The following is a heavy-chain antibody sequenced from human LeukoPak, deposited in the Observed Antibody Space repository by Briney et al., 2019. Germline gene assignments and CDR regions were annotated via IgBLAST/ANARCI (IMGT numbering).Heavy chain of an antibody. CDR3: AKGSSPYSSSWYVY. Sequence: GGSLRLSCAASGFTFSDYYMSWIRQAPGKGLEWVSAISGSGGSTYYADSVKGRFTISRDNSKSTLYLQMNSLRAEDTAVYYCAKGSSPYSSSWYVYWGQGTLVTVSS. J-gene: IGHJ4*02. CDR1: GFTFSDYY. V-gene: IGHV3-23*01. CDR2: ISGSGGST. D-gene: IGHD6-13*01.